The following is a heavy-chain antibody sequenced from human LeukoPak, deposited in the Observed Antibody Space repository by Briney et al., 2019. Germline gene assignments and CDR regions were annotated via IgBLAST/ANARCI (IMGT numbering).Heavy chain of an antibody. V-gene: IGHV3-21*01. D-gene: IGHD6-19*01. CDR1: RYTFSSFW. CDR3: ARYWLEQWRAAFVDY. CDR2: ISSSSSYI. Sequence: GGSLRLSCAASRYTFSSFWMSWVRQAPGKGLEWVSSISSSSSYIYYADSVKGRFTISRDNAKNSLYLQMNSLRAEDTAVYYCARYWLEQWRAAFVDYWGQGTLVTVSS. J-gene: IGHJ4*02.